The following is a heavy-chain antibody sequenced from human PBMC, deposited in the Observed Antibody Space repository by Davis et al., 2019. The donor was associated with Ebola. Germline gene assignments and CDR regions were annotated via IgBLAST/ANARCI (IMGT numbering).Heavy chain of an antibody. J-gene: IGHJ4*02. CDR1: GFIFTSHG. D-gene: IGHD3-10*01. Sequence: SLRLSCSAPGFIFTSHGMHWVRQAPGKGLEWVALISHDGSDKYYADFLKGRVNISRDNSKHTLYLQMDRLRYEDTAVYYCAKPIGWFRESSSLRNWGQGTLITVSS. CDR2: ISHDGSDK. CDR3: AKPIGWFRESSSLRN. V-gene: IGHV3-30*18.